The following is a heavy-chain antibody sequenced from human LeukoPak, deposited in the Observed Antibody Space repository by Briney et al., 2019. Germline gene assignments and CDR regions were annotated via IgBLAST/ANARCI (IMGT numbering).Heavy chain of an antibody. D-gene: IGHD2/OR15-2a*01. J-gene: IGHJ4*02. CDR2: IKQDGSEK. CDR1: GFTFSHFG. CDR3: ARDGEYWQLLDY. V-gene: IGHV3-7*03. Sequence: GGSLRLSCAASGFTFSHFGFHWVRQAPGKGLEWVANIKQDGSEKYYVDSVKGRFTISRDNAKNSLYLHMNSLRAEDTAVYYCARDGEYWQLLDYWGQGTLVTVSS.